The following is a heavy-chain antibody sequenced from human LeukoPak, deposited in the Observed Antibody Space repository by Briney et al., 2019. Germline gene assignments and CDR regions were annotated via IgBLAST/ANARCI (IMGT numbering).Heavy chain of an antibody. V-gene: IGHV4-61*01. J-gene: IGHJ4*02. D-gene: IGHD3-10*01. CDR1: GGSVSSGSYY. CDR2: IYYTGST. CDR3: ARLWFGELSRAFDY. Sequence: KPSETLSLTCTVSGGSVSSGSYYWSWIRQPPGKGLEWIGYIYYTGSTNYNPSLKSRVTISVDRSKNQFSLKLSSVTPADTAVYYCARLWFGELSRAFDYWGQGTLVTVSS.